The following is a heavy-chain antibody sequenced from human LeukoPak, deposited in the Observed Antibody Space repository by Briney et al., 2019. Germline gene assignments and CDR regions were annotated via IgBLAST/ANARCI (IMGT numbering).Heavy chain of an antibody. CDR1: GFTFSSSG. D-gene: IGHD3-16*01. Sequence: PGGSLRLSCAASGFTFSSSGMHWVRQAPGKGLEWVAVIWYDGSNKYYADSVKGRFSIPRDNSKNTLYLQMNSLGAEDTAVYYCVRDLRFAFDYWGQGTLVTVSS. CDR3: VRDLRFAFDY. V-gene: IGHV3-33*01. CDR2: IWYDGSNK. J-gene: IGHJ4*02.